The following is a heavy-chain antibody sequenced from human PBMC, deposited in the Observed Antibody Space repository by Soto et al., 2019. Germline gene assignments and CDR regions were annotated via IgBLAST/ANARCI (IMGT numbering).Heavy chain of an antibody. J-gene: IGHJ4*02. Sequence: QLQLQESGPGLVKPSETLSLTCTVSGVSISKSNYFWGWIRQPPGKGLEWIGSMYYSGSTYFNPSLKSRVSISVDTPNNQFSLKVRSVTAADTAVYYCARQGCDTYGDFDYWGQGTLVTVSS. V-gene: IGHV4-39*01. CDR1: GVSISKSNYF. CDR2: MYYSGST. D-gene: IGHD4-17*01. CDR3: ARQGCDTYGDFDY.